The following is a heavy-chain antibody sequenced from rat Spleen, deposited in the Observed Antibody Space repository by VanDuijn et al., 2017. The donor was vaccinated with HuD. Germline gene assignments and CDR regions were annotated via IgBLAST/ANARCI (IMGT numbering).Heavy chain of an antibody. CDR3: ASGIHDF. CDR2: MWSDGDT. V-gene: IGHV2-32*01. J-gene: IGHJ2*01. CDR1: GFSLTSYH. D-gene: IGHD1-4*01. Sequence: QVQLKESGPGLVQPSQTLSLTCTVSGFSLTSYHVHWVRQPPGKGLEWMGVMWSDGDTSYNSALKSRLSISRDTSRDQVFLKMSSLQIEDTAMYFCASGIHDFWGQGVMVTVSS.